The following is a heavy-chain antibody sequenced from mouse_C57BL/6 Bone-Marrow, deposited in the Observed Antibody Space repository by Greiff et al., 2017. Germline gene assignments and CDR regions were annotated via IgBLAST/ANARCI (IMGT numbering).Heavy chain of an antibody. CDR3: ARIDD. CDR2: INPSTGGT. CDR1: GYSFTGYY. Sequence: EVQLQQSGPELVKPGASVKISCKASGYSFTGYYMNWVKQSPEKSLEWIGAINPSTGGTTYNQKFKAKATLTVDKSASTDYMQLKSLTSEDSAVYYCARIDDWGQGTTLTVSS. J-gene: IGHJ2*01. V-gene: IGHV1-42*01.